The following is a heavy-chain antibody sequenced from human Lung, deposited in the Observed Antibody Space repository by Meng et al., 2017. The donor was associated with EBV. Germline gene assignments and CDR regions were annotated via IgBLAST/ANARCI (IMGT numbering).Heavy chain of an antibody. V-gene: IGHV2-5*02. CDR2: IYWDDDK. CDR3: AHIIAARPFDY. CDR1: GFSLTLRGVG. D-gene: IGHD6-6*01. Sequence: QLPLEESGPPLVKPTQTLTLTCTFSGFSLTLRGVGLGWIRQPPGKALEWLAVIYWDDDKRYRPSLKSRLTITKDTSKNQVVLTMTNMDPVDAATYYCAHIIAARPFDYWGQGTLVTVSS. J-gene: IGHJ4*02.